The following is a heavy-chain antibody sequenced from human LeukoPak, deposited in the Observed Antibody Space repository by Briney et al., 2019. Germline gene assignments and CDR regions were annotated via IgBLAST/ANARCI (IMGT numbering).Heavy chain of an antibody. D-gene: IGHD3-10*01. V-gene: IGHV3-13*01. Sequence: GGSLRLSCAASGFSFSPYDMHWVRQTTGKGLEWVSAIGTAGDTYYTGSVKGRFTISRENAKNSLYLQMNSLRAGDTAVYYCVRDCITLGLSGGFELWGRGILVTVSS. CDR3: VRDCITLGLSGGFEL. CDR1: GFSFSPYD. CDR2: IGTAGDT. J-gene: IGHJ2*01.